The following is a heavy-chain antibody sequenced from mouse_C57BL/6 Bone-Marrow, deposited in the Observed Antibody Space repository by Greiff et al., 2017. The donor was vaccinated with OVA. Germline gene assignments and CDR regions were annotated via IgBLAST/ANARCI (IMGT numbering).Heavy chain of an antibody. D-gene: IGHD1-1*01. CDR2: ISSGGSYT. J-gene: IGHJ2*01. Sequence: EVNVVESGGDLVKPGGSLKLSCAASGFTFSSYGMSWVRQTPDKRLEWVATISSGGSYTYYPDSVKGRFTISRDNAKNTLYLQMSSLKSEDTAMYYCARRRPSYYYGSKEDYFDYWGQGTTLTVSS. V-gene: IGHV5-6*02. CDR1: GFTFSSYG. CDR3: ARRRPSYYYGSKEDYFDY.